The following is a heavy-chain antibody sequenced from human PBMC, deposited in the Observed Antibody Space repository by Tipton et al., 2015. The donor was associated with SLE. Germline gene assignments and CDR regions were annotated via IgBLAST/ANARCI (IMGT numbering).Heavy chain of an antibody. CDR2: IYYSGGT. Sequence: TLSLTCTVSGGSISSSSYYWGWIRQPPGKGLEWIGSIYYSGGTYYNPSLKSRVAISVDTSKNQFSLKLSSVTAADTAVYYCARLRVISYYFDYWGQGTLVTVSS. CDR3: ARLRVISYYFDY. J-gene: IGHJ4*02. CDR1: GGSISSSSYY. V-gene: IGHV4-39*07. D-gene: IGHD2-21*01.